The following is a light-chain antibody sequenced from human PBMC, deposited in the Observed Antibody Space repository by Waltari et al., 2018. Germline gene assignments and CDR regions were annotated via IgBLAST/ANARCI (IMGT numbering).Light chain of an antibody. CDR3: AAWDVSLKGV. CDR2: SNN. CDR1: SSNIGSNT. V-gene: IGLV1-44*01. J-gene: IGLJ2*01. Sequence: QSVLTQPPSASGTPGQRVTISCSGSSSNIGSNTVNWYQQPPGTAPKPLIYSNNQRPSGVPDRFSGSKSGTSASLAISGLQSDDEADYYCAAWDVSLKGVFGGGTKVTVL.